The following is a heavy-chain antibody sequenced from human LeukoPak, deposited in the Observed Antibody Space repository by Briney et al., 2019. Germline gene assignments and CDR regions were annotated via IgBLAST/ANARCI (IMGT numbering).Heavy chain of an antibody. V-gene: IGHV3-23*01. CDR2: ISERGGSA. J-gene: IGHJ4*02. CDR3: AKRGVVIRGLLVIGYHQEAYHYDF. CDR1: GISLSNYA. D-gene: IGHD3-10*01. Sequence: GSLRLSCVVSGISLSNYAMTWVRQAPGKGLEWVSYISERGGSATYADSVKGRFTISRDTSLNTLYLQMNNLRAEDTAVYFCAKRGVVIRGLLVIGYHQEAYHYDFWGQGVLVTVSS.